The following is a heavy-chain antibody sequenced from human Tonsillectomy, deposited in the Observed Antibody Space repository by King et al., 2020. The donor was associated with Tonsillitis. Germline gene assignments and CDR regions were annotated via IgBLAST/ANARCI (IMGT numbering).Heavy chain of an antibody. CDR2: IYSGGSST. V-gene: IGHV3-23*03. Sequence: VQLVESGGGLVQPGGSLRLSCAASGFTFSSYAMSWVRQAPGKGLEWVSVIYSGGSSTYYADSVKGRFTISRDNSKNTLYLQMNSLRAEDTAIYYCAKTYDPSVDIVASDYWGQGTLVTVSS. J-gene: IGHJ4*02. D-gene: IGHD5-12*01. CDR3: AKTYDPSVDIVASDY. CDR1: GFTFSSYA.